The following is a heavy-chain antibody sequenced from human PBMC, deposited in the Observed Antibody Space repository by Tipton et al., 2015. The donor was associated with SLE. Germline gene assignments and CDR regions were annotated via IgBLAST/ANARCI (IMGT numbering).Heavy chain of an antibody. CDR3: ARGSTGGDY. CDR2: IYHSGST. CDR1: GYSISSGYY. J-gene: IGHJ4*02. V-gene: IGHV4-38-2*02. D-gene: IGHD1-14*01. Sequence: LRLSCTVSGYSISSGYYWGWIRQPPGKGLEWIGSIYHSGSTYYNPSLKSRVTISVDTSKNQFSLKLSSVTAADTAVYYCARGSTGGDYWGQGTLVTVSS.